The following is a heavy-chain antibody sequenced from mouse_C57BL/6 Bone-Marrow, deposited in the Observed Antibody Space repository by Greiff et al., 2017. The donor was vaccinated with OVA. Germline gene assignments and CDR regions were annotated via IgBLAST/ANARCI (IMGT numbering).Heavy chain of an antibody. V-gene: IGHV5-4*01. CDR3: ARAPITTVVAPFDY. Sequence: EVQGVESGGGLVKPGGSLKLSCAASGFTFSSYAMSWVRQTPEKRLEWVATISDGGSYTYYPDNVKGRFTISRDNAKNNLYLQMSHLKSEDTAMYYCARAPITTVVAPFDYWGQGTTLTVSS. D-gene: IGHD1-1*01. CDR2: ISDGGSYT. CDR1: GFTFSSYA. J-gene: IGHJ2*01.